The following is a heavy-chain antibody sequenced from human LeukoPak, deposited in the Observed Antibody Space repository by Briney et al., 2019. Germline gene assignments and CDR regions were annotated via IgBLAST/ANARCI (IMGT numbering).Heavy chain of an antibody. J-gene: IGHJ6*03. CDR1: GYTFTGYY. CDR2: INPNSGGT. CDR3: ARDLLDIVVVPAAPYYYYMDV. D-gene: IGHD2-2*03. Sequence: APVKVSCKASGYTFTGYYMHWVRQAPGQGLEWMGWINPNSGGTNYAQKFQGRVTMTRDTSISTAYMELSRLRSDDTAVYYCARDLLDIVVVPAAPYYYYMDVWGKGTTVTVSS. V-gene: IGHV1-2*02.